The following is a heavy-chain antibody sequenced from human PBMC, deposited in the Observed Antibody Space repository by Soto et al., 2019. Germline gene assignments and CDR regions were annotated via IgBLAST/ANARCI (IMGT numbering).Heavy chain of an antibody. J-gene: IGHJ4*02. D-gene: IGHD3-22*01. CDR2: ISGSGSTI. CDR1: GFTFSSYA. Sequence: GGSLRLSFAASGFTFSSYAVSWVRQAPGKGLEWISSISGSGSTIYYADSVKGRFTISRDNSKNTLYLQMSSLRAEDTAVYYCAKVFYYYDSSGYYYFDYWGQGTLVTVSS. V-gene: IGHV3-23*01. CDR3: AKVFYYYDSSGYYYFDY.